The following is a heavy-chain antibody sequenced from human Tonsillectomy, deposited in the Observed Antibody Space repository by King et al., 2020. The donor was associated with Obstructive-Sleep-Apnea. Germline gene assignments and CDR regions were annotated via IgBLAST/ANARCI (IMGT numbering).Heavy chain of an antibody. Sequence: VQLQESGPGLVKPSETLSLTCTVSGGSISTYYWSWIRQPPGKELEWIGYIYYSETTKYNPSLRSRVTISADTSKNQFSLNLRSVTAADTAVYYCARQEWELLVFDFWGHGTLVTVSS. V-gene: IGHV4-59*08. CDR3: ARQEWELLVFDF. D-gene: IGHD1-26*01. CDR1: GGSISTYY. CDR2: IYYSETT. J-gene: IGHJ4*01.